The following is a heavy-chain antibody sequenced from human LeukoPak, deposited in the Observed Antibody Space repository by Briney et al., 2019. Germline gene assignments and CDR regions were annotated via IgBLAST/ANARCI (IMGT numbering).Heavy chain of an antibody. CDR2: ISSTSNYI. CDR1: GFNGFSFSTYS. J-gene: IGHJ6*03. CDR3: ARGPGYMVV. V-gene: IGHV3-21*01. Sequence: GGSLRLSCNASGFNGFSFSTYSLNWVRQAPGKGLEWVSSISSTSNYISYGRSVRGRFTISRDNAKNSLFLHMNSLRVEDTAIYYCARGPGYMVVWGLGTTVTVSS.